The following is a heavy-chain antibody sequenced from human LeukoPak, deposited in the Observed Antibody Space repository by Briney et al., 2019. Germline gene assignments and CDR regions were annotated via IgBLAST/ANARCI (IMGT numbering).Heavy chain of an antibody. J-gene: IGHJ3*02. D-gene: IGHD3-22*01. Sequence: SVKVSCKASGGTFSSYAISWVRQAPGQGLEWMGGIIPIFGTANHAQKFQGRVTITTDESTSTAYMELSSLRSEDTAVYYCASATYYGSSGYYDAFDIWGQGTMVTVSS. CDR3: ASATYYGSSGYYDAFDI. CDR1: GGTFSSYA. V-gene: IGHV1-69*05. CDR2: IIPIFGTA.